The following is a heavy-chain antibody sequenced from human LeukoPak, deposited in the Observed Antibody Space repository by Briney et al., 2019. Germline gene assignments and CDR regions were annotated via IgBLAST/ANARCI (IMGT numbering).Heavy chain of an antibody. CDR3: ASGYSGSYLLGYYFDY. CDR2: ISGSGGST. J-gene: IGHJ4*02. Sequence: GGSLRLSCAASGFTFSSYAMSWVRQAPGKGLEWVPAISGSGGSTYYADSVKGRFTISRDNSKNTLYLQMNSLRAEDTAVYYCASGYSGSYLLGYYFDYWGQGTLVTVSS. D-gene: IGHD1-26*01. CDR1: GFTFSSYA. V-gene: IGHV3-23*01.